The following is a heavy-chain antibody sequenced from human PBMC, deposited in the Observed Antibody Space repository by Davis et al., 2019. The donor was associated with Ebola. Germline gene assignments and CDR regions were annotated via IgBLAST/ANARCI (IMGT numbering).Heavy chain of an antibody. CDR1: GFTFSSYV. CDR3: AKARGITTGYYYHGMDV. D-gene: IGHD3-10*01. J-gene: IGHJ6*02. V-gene: IGHV3-30*18. CDR2: ISYDGDNK. Sequence: GESLKISCAGSGFTFSSYVMHWVRQAPGKGLEWVALISYDGDNKYYGDSVKGRFTISRDNSKNTLSLQMNSLRTEDTAVYYCAKARGITTGYYYHGMDVWGQGTTVTVSS.